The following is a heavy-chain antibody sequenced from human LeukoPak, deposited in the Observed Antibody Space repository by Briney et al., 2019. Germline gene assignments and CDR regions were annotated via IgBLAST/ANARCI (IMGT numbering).Heavy chain of an antibody. CDR1: AYSIRSGYF. D-gene: IGHD2-2*01. CDR2: IYHSGST. Sequence: SETLSLTCTVSAYSIRSGYFWGWIRQPPGKGLEWIASIYHSGSTYYNPSLKSRVTISVDTSKNQFSLKLTSVTAADTAVYYCARVNSAVVPAFDYWGQGTLVTVSS. V-gene: IGHV4-38-2*02. CDR3: ARVNSAVVPAFDY. J-gene: IGHJ4*02.